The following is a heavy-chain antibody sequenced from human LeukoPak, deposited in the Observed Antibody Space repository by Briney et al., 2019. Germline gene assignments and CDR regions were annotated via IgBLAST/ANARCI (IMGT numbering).Heavy chain of an antibody. CDR3: ARERLTTSWATGYYYYYYGMDV. D-gene: IGHD2-2*01. CDR1: GGSFSGYY. J-gene: IGHJ6*02. V-gene: IGHV4-34*01. CDR2: INHSGST. Sequence: SETLSLTCAVYGGSFSGYYWSWIRQPPGKGLEWIGEINHSGSTNYNPSLKSRVTISVDTSKNQFSLKLSSVTAADTAVYYCARERLTTSWATGYYYYYYGMDVWGQGTTVTVSS.